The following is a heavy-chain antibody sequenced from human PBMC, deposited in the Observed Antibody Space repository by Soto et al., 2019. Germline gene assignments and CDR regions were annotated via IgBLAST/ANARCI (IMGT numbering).Heavy chain of an antibody. CDR1: GGTLNNYS. CDR2: IIPLFETA. D-gene: IGHD1-26*01. J-gene: IGHJ4*02. V-gene: IGHV1-69*06. Sequence: QVQLVQSGAEVKKPGSSVKVSCKASGGTLNNYSIRWVRQAPGQGLEWMGGIIPLFETANYAQKFQGRVTITADKSTNTAFIELSSLRSEDTAVYYCATEGFGESYYGHWGQGTLVTVSS. CDR3: ATEGFGESYYGH.